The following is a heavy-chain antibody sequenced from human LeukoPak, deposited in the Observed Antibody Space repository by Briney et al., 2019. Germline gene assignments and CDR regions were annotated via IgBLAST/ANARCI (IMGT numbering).Heavy chain of an antibody. J-gene: IGHJ3*02. Sequence: GGSLRLSCAASGFTFSSYAMSWVRQAPGKGLEWVSAISNSGGSAYYADSVKGRFTISRDNSKNTLYLQMNSLRAEDTAVYYCAKDKFSDYYDSSGYSTAFDIWGQGTMVTVSS. CDR1: GFTFSSYA. CDR3: AKDKFSDYYDSSGYSTAFDI. V-gene: IGHV3-23*01. D-gene: IGHD3-22*01. CDR2: ISNSGGSA.